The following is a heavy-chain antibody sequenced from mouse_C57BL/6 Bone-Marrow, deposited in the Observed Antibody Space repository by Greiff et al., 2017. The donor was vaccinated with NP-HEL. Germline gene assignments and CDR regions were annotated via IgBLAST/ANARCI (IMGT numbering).Heavy chain of an antibody. D-gene: IGHD1-1*01. CDR3: ARQFGSNYFGC. CDR1: GYTFTSYG. Sequence: VKLVESGAELARPGASVKLSCKASGYTFTSYGISWVKQRTGQGLEWIGEIYPRSGNTYYNEKFKGKATLTADKSSSTAYMELRSLTSEDSAVYFCARQFGSNYFGCWGKGTTLTVSS. V-gene: IGHV1-81*01. CDR2: IYPRSGNT. J-gene: IGHJ2*01.